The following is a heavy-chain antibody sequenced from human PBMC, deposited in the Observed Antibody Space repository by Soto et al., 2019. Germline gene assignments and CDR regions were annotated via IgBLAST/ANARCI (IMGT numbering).Heavy chain of an antibody. CDR3: ARDPRGYDSSGYYYGY. Sequence: KSSETLSLTCTVSGGSISSGGYYWSWIRQHPGKGLEWIGYIYYSGRTYYNPSLKSRVTISVDTSKNQFSLKLSSVTAADTAVYYCARDPRGYDSSGYYYGYWGQGTLVTVSS. CDR2: IYYSGRT. CDR1: GGSISSGGYY. J-gene: IGHJ4*02. V-gene: IGHV4-31*02. D-gene: IGHD3-22*01.